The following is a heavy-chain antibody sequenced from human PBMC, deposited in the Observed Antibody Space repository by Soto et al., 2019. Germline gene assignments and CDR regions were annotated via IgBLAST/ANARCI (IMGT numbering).Heavy chain of an antibody. CDR2: IYWDDDK. CDR1: GFSLSTSGVA. Sequence: QITLKESGPTLVKPTQTLTLTCTFSGFSLSTSGVAVGWIRQPPGKALEWLALIYWDDDKRYSPSLKSRLTITKDTSKNQLVLTMTNMDPVDTATYYCAPSKGPYSYDSSGHYFDYWSQGTLVTVSS. V-gene: IGHV2-5*02. CDR3: APSKGPYSYDSSGHYFDY. D-gene: IGHD3-22*01. J-gene: IGHJ4*02.